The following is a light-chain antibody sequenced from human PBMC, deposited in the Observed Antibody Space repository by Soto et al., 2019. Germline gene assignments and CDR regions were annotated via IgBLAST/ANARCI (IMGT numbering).Light chain of an antibody. CDR3: CSYAGSYTYV. V-gene: IGLV2-11*01. CDR2: DVS. CDR1: SSDVGGYNY. Sequence: QSALTQPRSVSGSPGQSVTISCTGTSSDVGGYNYVSWYQQHPGKAPKLMIYDVSKRPSGVHDRFSGSKSGNTASLTISGLQAEDEADYYCCSYAGSYTYVFGTGTQLTVL. J-gene: IGLJ1*01.